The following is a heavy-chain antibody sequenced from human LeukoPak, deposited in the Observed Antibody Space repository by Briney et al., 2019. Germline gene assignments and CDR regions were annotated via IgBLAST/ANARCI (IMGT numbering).Heavy chain of an antibody. CDR2: ISYDGSNK. J-gene: IGHJ5*02. V-gene: IGHV3-30*18. CDR1: GFTFSSYG. Sequence: GGSLRLSCAASGFTFSSYGMHGVRQAPGKGLEWVAVISYDGSNKYYADSVKGRFTISRDNSKNTLYLQMNRLRAEDTAVYYCAKDGEYRVVVPAAIGWFDPWGQGTLVTVSS. D-gene: IGHD2-2*01. CDR3: AKDGEYRVVVPAAIGWFDP.